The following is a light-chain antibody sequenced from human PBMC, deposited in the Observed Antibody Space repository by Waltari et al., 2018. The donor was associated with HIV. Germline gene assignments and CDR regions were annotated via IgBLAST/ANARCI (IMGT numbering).Light chain of an antibody. CDR1: SSDLGSYDL. Sequence: QSALTQPASVSGSPGQSITISCPGTSSDLGSYDLVSWYQQPPAQAPKVMIYEVSKRPAGVSNRFSGSKSGNTASLIIAGLQAEDEADYYCCSYASGSTFVFGTGTKVTVL. V-gene: IGLV2-23*02. J-gene: IGLJ1*01. CDR3: CSYASGSTFV. CDR2: EVS.